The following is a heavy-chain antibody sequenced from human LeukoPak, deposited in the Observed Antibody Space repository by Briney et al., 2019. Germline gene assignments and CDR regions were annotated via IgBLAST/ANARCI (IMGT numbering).Heavy chain of an antibody. V-gene: IGHV3-30*04. CDR2: ISYDGSNK. D-gene: IGHD3-10*01. Sequence: GRSLRLSCAASGFTFSSYAMHWVRQAPGKGLEWVPVISYDGSNKYYADSVKGRFTISRDNSKNTLYLQMNSLRAEDTAVYYCARDQLLLWFGESYYYYYGMDVWGKGTTVTVSS. CDR1: GFTFSSYA. J-gene: IGHJ6*04. CDR3: ARDQLLLWFGESYYYYYGMDV.